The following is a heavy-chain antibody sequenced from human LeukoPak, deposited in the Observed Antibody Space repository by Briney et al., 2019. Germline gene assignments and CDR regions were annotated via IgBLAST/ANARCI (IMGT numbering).Heavy chain of an antibody. CDR1: GFTFDDYA. Sequence: GGSLRLSCAASGFTFDDYAMHWVRQAPGKGLEWVSGISWNSGSIGYADSVKGRFTISRDNAKNSLYLQMNGLGAEDTALYYCAKDSTYYYDSSATLWFDPWGQGTLVTVSS. D-gene: IGHD3-22*01. J-gene: IGHJ5*02. CDR2: ISWNSGSI. CDR3: AKDSTYYYDSSATLWFDP. V-gene: IGHV3-9*01.